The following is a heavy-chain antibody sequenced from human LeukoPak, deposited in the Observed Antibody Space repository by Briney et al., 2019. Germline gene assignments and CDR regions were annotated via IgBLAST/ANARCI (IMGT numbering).Heavy chain of an antibody. V-gene: IGHV3-30*18. Sequence: GRSLRLSCAASGFTFSSYGMHWVRQAPGKGLEWVAVISYDGSNKYYADSVKGRFTISRDNSKNTLYLQMSSLRAEDTAVYYCAKARRIAVAGHTGADYWGQGTLVTVSS. CDR2: ISYDGSNK. J-gene: IGHJ4*02. CDR1: GFTFSSYG. CDR3: AKARRIAVAGHTGADY. D-gene: IGHD6-19*01.